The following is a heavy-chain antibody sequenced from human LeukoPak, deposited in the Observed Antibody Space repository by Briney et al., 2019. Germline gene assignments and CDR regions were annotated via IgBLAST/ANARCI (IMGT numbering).Heavy chain of an antibody. CDR2: ISYDGSNK. D-gene: IGHD1-1*01. Sequence: GGSLRLSCAASGFTFSSYGMHWVRQAPGKGLEWVAVISYDGSNKYYPDSVKGRFTISRDNSKNTLYLQMNSLRAEDTAVYYCAKDLSNWNDVTTPDYWGQGTLVTVSS. J-gene: IGHJ4*02. CDR1: GFTFSSYG. CDR3: AKDLSNWNDVTTPDY. V-gene: IGHV3-30*18.